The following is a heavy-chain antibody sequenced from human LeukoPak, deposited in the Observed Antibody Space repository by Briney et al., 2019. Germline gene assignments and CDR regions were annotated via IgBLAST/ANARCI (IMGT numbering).Heavy chain of an antibody. Sequence: QSGGSLRLSCAASGFTFSSYGMHWVRQAPGKGLEWVAFIRYDGSNKYYADSVKGRFTISRDNSKNTLYLQMNSLRAEDTAVYYCAKDREDIVVVPAAILADYWGQGTLVTVSS. D-gene: IGHD2-2*02. CDR3: AKDREDIVVVPAAILADY. CDR2: IRYDGSNK. J-gene: IGHJ4*02. V-gene: IGHV3-30*02. CDR1: GFTFSSYG.